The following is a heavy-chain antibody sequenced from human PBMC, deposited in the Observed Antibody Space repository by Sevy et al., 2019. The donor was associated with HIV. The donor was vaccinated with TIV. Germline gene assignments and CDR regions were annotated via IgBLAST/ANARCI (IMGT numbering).Heavy chain of an antibody. CDR1: GGTFSSYA. Sequence: ASVKVSCKASGGTFSSYAISWVRQAPGQGLEWMGGIIPIFGTANYAQKFQGRVTITADESTSTAYMGLSSLRSEDTAVYYCARALSYCSSTSCYMPPDYYYGMDVWGQGTTVTVSS. CDR3: ARALSYCSSTSCYMPPDYYYGMDV. CDR2: IIPIFGTA. J-gene: IGHJ6*02. D-gene: IGHD2-2*02. V-gene: IGHV1-69*13.